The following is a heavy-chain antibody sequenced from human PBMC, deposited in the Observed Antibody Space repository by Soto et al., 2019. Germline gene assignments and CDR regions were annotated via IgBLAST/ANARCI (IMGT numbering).Heavy chain of an antibody. CDR2: ISAYNGNT. CDR3: ARKRYCTNGVCYDPGYYFDY. Sequence: ASVKVSCKASGYTFTSYGISWVRQAPGQGLEWMGWISAYNGNTNYAQKLQGRVTMTTDTSTSTAYMELRSLRSDDTAVYYCARKRYCTNGVCYDPGYYFDYWGQGTLVTVSS. V-gene: IGHV1-18*01. CDR1: GYTFTSYG. J-gene: IGHJ4*02. D-gene: IGHD2-8*01.